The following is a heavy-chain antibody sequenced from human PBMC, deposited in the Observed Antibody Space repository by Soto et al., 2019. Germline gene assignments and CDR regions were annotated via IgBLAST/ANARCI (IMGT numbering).Heavy chain of an antibody. Sequence: SETLSLTCTVSGGSISSYYWSWIRQPPGKGLEWIWYIYYSGSTNYNPSLKSRVTISVDTSKNQFSLKLSSVTAADTAVYYCARSQPPYYYYGMDVWGQGTTVTVSS. CDR3: ARSQPPYYYYGMDV. CDR1: GGSISSYY. V-gene: IGHV4-59*01. CDR2: IYYSGST. J-gene: IGHJ6*02.